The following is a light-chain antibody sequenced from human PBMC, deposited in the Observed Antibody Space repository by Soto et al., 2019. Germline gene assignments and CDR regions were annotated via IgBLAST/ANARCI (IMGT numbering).Light chain of an antibody. CDR1: SSDVGGYNY. CDR3: SSYTSSSTVV. V-gene: IGLV2-14*01. Sequence: SVLTQPASVSGSPGQSITISCTGTSSDVGGYNYVSWYQQHPGKAPNLMIYDVSNRPSGVSNRFSGSKSGNTASLTISGLQADDEADYYCSSYTSSSTVVFGGGTKLTVL. J-gene: IGLJ2*01. CDR2: DVS.